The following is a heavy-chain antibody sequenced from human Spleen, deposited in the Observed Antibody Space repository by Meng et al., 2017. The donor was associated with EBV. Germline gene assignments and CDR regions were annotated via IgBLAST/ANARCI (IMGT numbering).Heavy chain of an antibody. CDR1: GGSSSCYYR. CDR2: IYHSGRT. Sequence: LQRSGPGLGKPSGSLSLTCPFSGGSSSCYYRSSWVRQPPGKGLEWIGEIYHSGRTNYNPSLKSRATISADKSETQFSLNLKSVTAADTAVYYCARGRGGYYIFDYWGQGTLVTVSS. CDR3: ARGRGGYYIFDY. J-gene: IGHJ4*02. V-gene: IGHV4-4*02. D-gene: IGHD3-22*01.